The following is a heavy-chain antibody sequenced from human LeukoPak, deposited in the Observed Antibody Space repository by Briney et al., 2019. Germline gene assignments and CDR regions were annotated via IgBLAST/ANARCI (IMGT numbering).Heavy chain of an antibody. V-gene: IGHV3-74*01. D-gene: IGHD4-11*01. CDR2: VKSDGTTI. J-gene: IGHJ3*02. CDR1: GFTLSGYW. Sequence: GGSLRLSCAASGFTLSGYWMHWVRQAPGQRLVWVSRVKSDGTTIYYADSVKGRFTVSRDNAKNTVYLQMNSLRAEDTAAYFCTRGDYFDMWGQGTMVSVSS. CDR3: TRGDYFDM.